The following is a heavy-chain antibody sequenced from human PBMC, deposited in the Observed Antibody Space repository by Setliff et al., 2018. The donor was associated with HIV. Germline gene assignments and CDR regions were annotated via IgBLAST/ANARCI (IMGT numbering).Heavy chain of an antibody. CDR1: GFNVNNKY. J-gene: IGHJ4*02. CDR2: IYSDDYTK. D-gene: IGHD3-10*01. Sequence: GGSLRLSCAASGFNVNNKYMSWVRQAPGKGLEWVSIIYSDDYTKYYADSVKGRFTISRDNSKNTLYLQMNSLRAEDTAFYYCSKEKFTFTVVRGVIDSWGQGTLVTVSS. V-gene: IGHV3-53*01. CDR3: SKEKFTFTVVRGVIDS.